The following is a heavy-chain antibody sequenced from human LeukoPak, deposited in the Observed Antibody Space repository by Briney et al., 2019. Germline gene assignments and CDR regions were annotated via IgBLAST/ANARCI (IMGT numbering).Heavy chain of an antibody. CDR1: GFTFSSYS. CDR2: ISSSSSYI. D-gene: IGHD5-18*01. CDR3: ARDIPRTAMVTNWFDP. Sequence: GGSLRLSCAASGFTFSSYSMNWVRQAPGKGLEWVSSISSSSSYIYYADSVKGRFTISRDNAKNSLYLKMNSLRAEDTAVYYCARDIPRTAMVTNWFDPWGQGTLDTVSS. J-gene: IGHJ5*02. V-gene: IGHV3-21*01.